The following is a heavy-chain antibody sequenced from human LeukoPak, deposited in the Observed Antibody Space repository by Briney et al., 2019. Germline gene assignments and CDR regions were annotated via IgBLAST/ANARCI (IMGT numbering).Heavy chain of an antibody. CDR2: IYYSGST. CDR3: ARAGWFGELYGPLDY. J-gene: IGHJ4*02. D-gene: IGHD3-10*01. Sequence: GSLRLSCAASGFTFSSYEMNWVRQPPGKGLEWIGSIYYSGSTYYNPSLKSRVIMSVDTSKNQSSLKLSSVTAADTAVYYCARAGWFGELYGPLDYWGQGTLVTVSS. V-gene: IGHV4-59*04. CDR1: GFTFSSYE.